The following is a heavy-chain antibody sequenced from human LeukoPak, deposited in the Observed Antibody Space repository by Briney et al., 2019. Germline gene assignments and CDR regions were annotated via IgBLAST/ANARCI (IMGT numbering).Heavy chain of an antibody. D-gene: IGHD3-22*01. CDR2: INHNGNVN. CDR1: GFTFSSYW. CDR3: ARYYYSSDFFDY. Sequence: PGGSLRLSCAASGFTFSSYWMNWARQAPGKGLEWVVSINHNGNVNYYVDSVKGRFTISRDNAKNSLYLQMSNLRAEDTAVYFCARYYYSSDFFDYWGQGTLVTVSS. V-gene: IGHV3-7*03. J-gene: IGHJ4*02.